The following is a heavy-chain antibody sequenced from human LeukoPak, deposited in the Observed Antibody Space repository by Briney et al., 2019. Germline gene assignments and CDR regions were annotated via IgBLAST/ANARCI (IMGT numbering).Heavy chain of an antibody. CDR2: ISDYNGNT. J-gene: IGHJ6*02. D-gene: IGHD2-8*01. CDR3: ARVVRSDSFDYDYYYAMDV. Sequence: GASVKVSCKASGFTFTRYSITWVRQAPGQGLEWMGWISDYNGNTNYAQKYQGRVTVTTDTSTSTAYMELRSLRSDDTAVYYCARVVRSDSFDYDYYYAMDVWGQGTTVTVS. CDR1: GFTFTRYS. V-gene: IGHV1-18*01.